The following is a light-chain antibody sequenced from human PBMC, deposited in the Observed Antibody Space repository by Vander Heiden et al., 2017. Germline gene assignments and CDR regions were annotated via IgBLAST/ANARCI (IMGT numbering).Light chain of an antibody. CDR1: SSNIGRNT. J-gene: IGLJ3*02. CDR3: AAGDDSRNGWV. CDR2: SNN. V-gene: IGLV1-44*01. Sequence: QSVLTQPPSASGTPGQSVTISCSGSSSNIGRNTVNWYQQLPGTAPKLLIYSNNQRPSGVPDRVSGSKSGTSATLASSGLQAEDEADYYCAAGDDSRNGWVFGGGTKLTVL.